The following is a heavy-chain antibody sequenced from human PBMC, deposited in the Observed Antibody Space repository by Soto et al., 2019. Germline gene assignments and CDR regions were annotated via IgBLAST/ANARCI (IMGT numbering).Heavy chain of an antibody. CDR2: IYPGDSAT. V-gene: IGHV5-51*01. CDR3: AKADTNTLKRALDV. D-gene: IGHD5-18*01. J-gene: IGHJ6*02. CDR1: GYSFNSHW. Sequence: GECLKISCKGSGYSFNSHWIGWVRPLPGKGLEWMGIIYPGDSATRYSPSFQGQVTMSVDKSISTAYLQWSSLKASDTAMYYCAKADTNTLKRALDVWGQGTTVTGSS.